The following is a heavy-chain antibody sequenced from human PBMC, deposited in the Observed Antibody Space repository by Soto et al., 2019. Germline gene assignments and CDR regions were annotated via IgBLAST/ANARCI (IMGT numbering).Heavy chain of an antibody. J-gene: IGHJ4*02. D-gene: IGHD3-10*01. CDR2: ISFDGSTK. CDR1: GFTFSSYG. CDR3: SKDVGFLAARYYFDY. V-gene: IGHV3-30*18. Sequence: WGSLRLSCAASGFTFSSYGMHWVRQAPGQGLEWVAVISFDGSTKYYADSVKGRLSTSIDNSKYTLYLQMHSLRAQDTVVYYCSKDVGFLAARYYFDYRCKGTLVTDSS.